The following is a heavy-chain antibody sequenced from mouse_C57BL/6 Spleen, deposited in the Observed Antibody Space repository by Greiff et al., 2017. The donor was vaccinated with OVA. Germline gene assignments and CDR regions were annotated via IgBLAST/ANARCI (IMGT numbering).Heavy chain of an antibody. Sequence: EVKLVESGPGLVKPSQSLSLTCSVTGYSITSGYYWNWIRQFPGNKLEWMGYISYDGSNNYNPSLKNRISITRDTSKNQFFLKLNSVTTEDTATYYCATANWDFRFAYWGQGTLVTVSA. V-gene: IGHV3-6*01. CDR3: ATANWDFRFAY. J-gene: IGHJ3*01. CDR2: ISYDGSN. D-gene: IGHD4-1*01. CDR1: GYSITSGYY.